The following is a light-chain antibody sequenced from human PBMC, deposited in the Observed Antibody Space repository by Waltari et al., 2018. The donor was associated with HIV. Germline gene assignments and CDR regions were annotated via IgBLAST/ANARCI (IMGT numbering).Light chain of an antibody. CDR3: QQYHNTPFT. Sequence: EIVLTQSPGTLSLSPGERAPLSCRASQTISNNYLVWYQQKPGRAPRLLISGASNRATGIPDRFSGSGSGTDFTLTITRLEPEDSAVYYCQQYHNTPFTFGQGTRLEIK. J-gene: IGKJ5*01. CDR1: QTISNNY. V-gene: IGKV3-20*01. CDR2: GAS.